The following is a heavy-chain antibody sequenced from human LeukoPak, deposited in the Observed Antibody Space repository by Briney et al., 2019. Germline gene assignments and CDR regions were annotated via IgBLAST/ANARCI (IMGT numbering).Heavy chain of an antibody. V-gene: IGHV4-34*01. J-gene: IGHJ5*02. CDR1: GGSFSGYY. CDR2: INHSGST. Sequence: PSETLSLTCAVYGGSFSGYYWSWIRQPPGKGLEWIGEINHSGSTNYNPSLKSRVTISVETSKNQFSLKLSSVTAADTAVYYCAGSDLGYCSGGSCYSPWFDPWGQGTLVTVSS. CDR3: AGSDLGYCSGGSCYSPWFDP. D-gene: IGHD2-15*01.